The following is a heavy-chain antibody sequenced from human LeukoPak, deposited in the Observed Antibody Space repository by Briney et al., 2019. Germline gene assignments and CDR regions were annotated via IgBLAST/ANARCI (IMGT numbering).Heavy chain of an antibody. CDR1: GGTFNTFA. V-gene: IGHV1-69*06. Sequence: SVKVSCKASGGTFNTFAIIWVRQAPGQGLEWMGSIIPIFGTANYAQKFKGRVTITADKSTSTAYMELSSLRSEDTAVYYCARGGYCSSSSCYADLGRFDPWGQGTLVTVSS. D-gene: IGHD2-2*03. CDR3: ARGGYCSSSSCYADLGRFDP. CDR2: IIPIFGTA. J-gene: IGHJ5*02.